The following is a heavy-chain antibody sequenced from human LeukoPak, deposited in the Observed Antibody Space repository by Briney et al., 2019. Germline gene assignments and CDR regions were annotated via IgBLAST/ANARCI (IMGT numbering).Heavy chain of an antibody. J-gene: IGHJ4*02. CDR1: GFTFSSYA. V-gene: IGHV3-23*01. CDR2: IFGSGGST. D-gene: IGHD6-19*01. CDR3: AKTTTGYSSGRFPGWPVDY. Sequence: GGSLRLSCAASGFTFSSYAMYWVRQAPGKGLEWVSGIFGSGGSTHYADSVKGRFTISRDNSKDTVYLQMNSLRAEDTAVYYCAKTTTGYSSGRFPGWPVDYWGQGTLVTVSS.